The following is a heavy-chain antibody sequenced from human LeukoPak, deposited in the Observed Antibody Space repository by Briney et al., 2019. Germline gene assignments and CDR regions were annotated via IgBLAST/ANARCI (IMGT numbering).Heavy chain of an antibody. Sequence: GASVGVSCKASGGTFNHFGINWVRQAPGQGLEWMGRIIPILDLTKYAPKIQDRVTITADKSTSTAYMELNSLRSEDTAVYFCARDSGRPPTSFDYWGQGTLVTVSS. CDR3: ARDSGRPPTSFDY. CDR2: IIPILDLT. D-gene: IGHD1-1*01. V-gene: IGHV1-69*04. J-gene: IGHJ4*02. CDR1: GGTFNHFG.